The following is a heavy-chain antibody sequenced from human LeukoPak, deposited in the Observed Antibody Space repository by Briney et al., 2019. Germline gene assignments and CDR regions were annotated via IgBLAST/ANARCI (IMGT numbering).Heavy chain of an antibody. CDR1: GYTFTIYY. V-gene: IGHV1-46*01. Sequence: ASVTVSFTASGYTFTIYYMHWVRQAPGQGPEWRGVINPSGGSTSYAQKFRGRVTMTRDTSTSTVYMELSSLRSEDTAVYYCARDGPTTVVNQDYYYGMDVWGQGTTVTVSS. D-gene: IGHD4-23*01. CDR2: INPSGGST. J-gene: IGHJ6*02. CDR3: ARDGPTTVVNQDYYYGMDV.